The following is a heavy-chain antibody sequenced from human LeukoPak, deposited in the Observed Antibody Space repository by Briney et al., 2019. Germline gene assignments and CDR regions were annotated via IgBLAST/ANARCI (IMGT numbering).Heavy chain of an antibody. CDR2: ISGDGSST. CDR1: GFTFDDYA. D-gene: IGHD6-13*01. J-gene: IGHJ4*02. Sequence: GGSLRLSCAASGFTFDDYAMHWVRQAPGKGLEWVSLISGDGSSTYYADSVKGRFTISRDNSKNSLYLQMNSLRTEDTALYHCAKDSTGYSSSWYSYWGQGTLVTVSS. V-gene: IGHV3-43*02. CDR3: AKDSTGYSSSWYSY.